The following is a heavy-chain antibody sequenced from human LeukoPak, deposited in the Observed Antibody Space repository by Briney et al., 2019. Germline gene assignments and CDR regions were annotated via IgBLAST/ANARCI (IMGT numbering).Heavy chain of an antibody. J-gene: IGHJ3*02. D-gene: IGHD1-26*01. CDR2: IYCGGST. V-gene: IGHV3-66*01. CDR1: GFTVSINY. CDR3: ARGGPSGSDPTQRAFDI. Sequence: GGSLTLSCAACGFTVSINYMSWVRQAPGKGLEWVSVIYCGGSTYYADSVKGRFTISRDNSKNTLYLQMNSLRAEDTAVYYCARGGPSGSDPTQRAFDIWGQGTMVTVSS.